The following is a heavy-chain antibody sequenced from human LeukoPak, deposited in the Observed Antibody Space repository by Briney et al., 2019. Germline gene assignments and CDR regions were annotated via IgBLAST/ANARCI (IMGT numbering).Heavy chain of an antibody. CDR2: INEDGSEK. J-gene: IGHJ6*03. V-gene: IGHV3-7*03. D-gene: IGHD2-15*01. CDR1: GFTFSSYG. Sequence: PGGSLRLSCAASGFTFSSYGMHWVRQAPGKGLEWVANINEDGSEKYYLDSVRGRFTISRDNAKNSLFLQMNSLRAEDTAVYYCARVLRYCSGGNCYSGGLGYMDVWGKGTTVTISS. CDR3: ARVLRYCSGGNCYSGGLGYMDV.